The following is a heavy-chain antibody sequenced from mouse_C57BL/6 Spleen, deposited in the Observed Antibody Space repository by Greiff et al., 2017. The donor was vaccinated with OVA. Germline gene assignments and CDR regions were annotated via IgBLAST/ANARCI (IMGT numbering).Heavy chain of an antibody. D-gene: IGHD4-1*01. CDR2: IDPEPGGT. CDR1: GYTFTDYE. Sequence: QVKLQQSGAELVRPGASVTLSCKASGYTFTDYEMHWVKQTPVHGLEWIGAIDPEPGGTAYNQKFKGKAILTADKSSSTAYMELRSLTSEDSAVYYCTSDVGNFDYWGQGTTRTVSS. V-gene: IGHV1-15*01. J-gene: IGHJ2*01. CDR3: TSDVGNFDY.